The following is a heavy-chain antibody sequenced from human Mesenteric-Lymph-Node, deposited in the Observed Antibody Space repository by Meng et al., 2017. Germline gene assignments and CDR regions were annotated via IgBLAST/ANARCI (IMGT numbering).Heavy chain of an antibody. J-gene: IGHJ5*02. CDR1: GYTFTSYG. Sequence: ASVKVSCKASGYTFTSYGISWVRQAPGQGLEWVGWISAYNGNTNYAQKLQGRVTMTTDTSTSTAYMELRSLRSDDTAVYYCARALLSSGYLGHWFDPWGQGTLVTVSS. V-gene: IGHV1-18*01. CDR2: ISAYNGNT. D-gene: IGHD3-22*01. CDR3: ARALLSSGYLGHWFDP.